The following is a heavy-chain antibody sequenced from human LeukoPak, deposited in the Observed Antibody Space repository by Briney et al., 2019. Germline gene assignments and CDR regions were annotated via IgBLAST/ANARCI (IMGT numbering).Heavy chain of an antibody. V-gene: IGHV3-23*01. CDR2: ISGSGGST. J-gene: IGHJ4*02. D-gene: IGHD2-2*01. CDR1: GFTFSSYA. CDR3: AKDSSIVVVPAATSYDY. Sequence: GGSLRLSCAASGFTFSSYAMSWVRQAPGKGLEWVSAISGSGGSTYYADSVKGRFTISRDNSKNTLYLQMNSLRAEDTAVYCCAKDSSIVVVPAATSYDYWGQGTLVTVSS.